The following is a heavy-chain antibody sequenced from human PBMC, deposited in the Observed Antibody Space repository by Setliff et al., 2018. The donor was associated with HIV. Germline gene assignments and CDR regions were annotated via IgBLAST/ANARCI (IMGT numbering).Heavy chain of an antibody. CDR3: VRAIQGAYDI. CDR2: IKQHGSVK. D-gene: IGHD3-3*01. J-gene: IGHJ3*02. V-gene: IGHV3-7*01. Sequence: GSLRLSCVASEFTFSSSWMTWVRQAPGKGLEWVANIKQHGSVKDYVDSVRGRFTISRDNARNSLYLQMDSLRDEDTAVYYCVRAIQGAYDIWGQGTMVTVS. CDR1: EFTFSSSW.